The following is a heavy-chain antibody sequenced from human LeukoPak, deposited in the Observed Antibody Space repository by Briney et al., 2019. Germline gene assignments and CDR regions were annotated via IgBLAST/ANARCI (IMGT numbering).Heavy chain of an antibody. J-gene: IGHJ4*02. CDR3: ARDLSGSPAEWTFDY. CDR1: GFTFSSYW. V-gene: IGHV3-7*01. CDR2: IKQDGSEK. D-gene: IGHD6-13*01. Sequence: GGSLRLSCAASGFTFSSYWMSWVRQAPGKGLEWVANIKQDGSEKYYVDSVKGRFTISRDNAKNSPYLQMNSLRAEDTAVYYCARDLSGSPAEWTFDYWGQGTLVTVSS.